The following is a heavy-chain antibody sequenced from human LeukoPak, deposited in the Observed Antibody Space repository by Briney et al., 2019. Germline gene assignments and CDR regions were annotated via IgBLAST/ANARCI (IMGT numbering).Heavy chain of an antibody. J-gene: IGHJ4*02. D-gene: IGHD2-21*02. Sequence: SQTLSLTCAISGDSVSSSSAAWNWIRQSPSRGLEWLGRTYYRSKWNNDYALSVKSRITINPDTPKNQFSLQLNSVTPEDMAVYYCVREVTPGINYFDSWGQGTLVTVSS. CDR2: TYYRSKWNN. CDR3: VREVTPGINYFDS. V-gene: IGHV6-1*01. CDR1: GDSVSSSSAA.